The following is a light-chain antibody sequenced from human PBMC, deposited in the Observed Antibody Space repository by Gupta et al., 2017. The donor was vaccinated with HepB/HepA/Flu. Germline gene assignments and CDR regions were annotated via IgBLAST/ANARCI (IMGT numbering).Light chain of an antibody. Sequence: GTLSLSPGERATLSCRANQSVSSSYLAWYQQKPGQAPRLLIYGASSRATGIPDRFSGSGGTDFTLTISRLEPEDFAVYYCQQYGSSPPITFGQGTRLEIK. CDR2: GAS. CDR3: QQYGSSPPIT. J-gene: IGKJ5*01. CDR1: QSVSSSY. V-gene: IGKV3-20*01.